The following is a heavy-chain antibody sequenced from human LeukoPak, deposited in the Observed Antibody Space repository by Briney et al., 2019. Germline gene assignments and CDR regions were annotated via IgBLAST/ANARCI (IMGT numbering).Heavy chain of an antibody. CDR2: ISGSSSYI. CDR3: ARGGLDYSDSSGYYA. Sequence: PGGSLRLSCAASGFTFSRYSMNWVRQAPGKGLEWVSSISGSSSYIYYADSVKGRFTISRHNAKNSLYLQMNSLRAEDTAVYYCARGGLDYSDSSGYYAWGQGTLVTVSS. J-gene: IGHJ4*02. CDR1: GFTFSRYS. V-gene: IGHV3-21*01. D-gene: IGHD3-22*01.